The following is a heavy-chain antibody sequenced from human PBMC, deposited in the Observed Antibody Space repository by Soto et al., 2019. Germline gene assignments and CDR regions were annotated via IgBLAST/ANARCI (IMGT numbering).Heavy chain of an antibody. D-gene: IGHD6-6*01. V-gene: IGHV4-31*11. J-gene: IGHJ5*02. CDR1: GGSISSGGYS. CDR3: ARGFWQLVGYWFDP. CDR2: IYYSGST. Sequence: SETLSLTCAVSGGSISSGGYSWSWIRQPPGKGLEWIGYIYYSGSTYYNPSLKSRVTISVDTSKNQFSLKLSSVTAADTAVYYCARGFWQLVGYWFDPWGQGTLVTVSS.